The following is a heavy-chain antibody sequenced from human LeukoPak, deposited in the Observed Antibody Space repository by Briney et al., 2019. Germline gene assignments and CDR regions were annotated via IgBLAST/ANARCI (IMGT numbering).Heavy chain of an antibody. D-gene: IGHD3-22*01. J-gene: IGHJ4*02. V-gene: IGHV1-46*01. CDR3: ARLADYDSSGYLSY. CDR1: GYTFTRYY. CDR2: INPRCGSA. Sequence: ASVKVFCKASGYTFTRYYMHWVRQAPGQGLEWMGIINPRCGSARYAQKFQGRVTMTRDTSTSTCYMEVSSLRSEDTAVYYCARLADYDSSGYLSYWGQGTLVTVSS.